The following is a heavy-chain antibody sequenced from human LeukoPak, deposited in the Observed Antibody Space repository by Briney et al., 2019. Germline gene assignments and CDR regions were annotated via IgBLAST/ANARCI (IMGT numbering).Heavy chain of an antibody. V-gene: IGHV3-48*01. D-gene: IGHD3-10*01. CDR1: GFTFSSYS. J-gene: IGHJ4*02. CDR3: ARIGGDY. CDR2: ISGSSTTM. Sequence: GGSLRLSCAASGFTFSSYSMNWVRQAPGKGLEWVSYISGSSTTMYYAEFVKGRFTISRDNAKNSLYLQMNSLRAEDTAVYYCARIGGDYWGQGTLVTVSS.